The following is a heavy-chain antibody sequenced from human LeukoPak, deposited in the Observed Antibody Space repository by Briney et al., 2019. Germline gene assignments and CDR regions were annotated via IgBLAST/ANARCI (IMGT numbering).Heavy chain of an antibody. CDR2: ISGSGDST. J-gene: IGHJ4*02. D-gene: IGHD6-19*01. Sequence: GGSLRLSCAASGFTFSDYYMSWVRQAPGKGLEWVSGISGSGDSTYYVDSVKGRFTISRDNSKNTLYLQMNSLRAEDTAIYYCAKMPVSYSSGWSTFDYWGQGSLVTVSS. CDR1: GFTFSDYY. V-gene: IGHV3-23*01. CDR3: AKMPVSYSSGWSTFDY.